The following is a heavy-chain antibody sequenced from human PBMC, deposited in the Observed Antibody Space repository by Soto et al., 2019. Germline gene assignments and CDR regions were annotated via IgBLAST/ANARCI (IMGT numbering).Heavy chain of an antibody. CDR1: GFSLSTSGVG. J-gene: IGHJ4*02. CDR3: AHRRIGVSQWNYGDFDY. V-gene: IGHV2-5*02. CDR2: IYWDDDK. D-gene: IGHD1-7*01. Sequence: SGPTLVNPTQTLTLTCTSSGFSLSTSGVGVGWIRQPPGKALEGLVIIYWDDDKRYSPSLRGRLTITKDTSKNQVVLTMTNVDPEDTATYFCAHRRIGVSQWNYGDFDYWGQGILVTVSS.